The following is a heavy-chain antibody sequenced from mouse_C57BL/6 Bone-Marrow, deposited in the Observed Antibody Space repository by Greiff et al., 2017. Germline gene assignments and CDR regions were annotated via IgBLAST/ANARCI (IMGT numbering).Heavy chain of an antibody. V-gene: IGHV2-5*01. J-gene: IGHJ4*01. CDR1: GFSLTSYG. CDR2: IWRGGST. D-gene: IGHD2-1*01. CDR3: DCPYGNYVSMDY. Sequence: VQLQESGPGLVQPSQSLSITCTVSGFSLTSYGVHWVRQSPGKGLEWLGGIWRGGSTDYNAAFMSRLSITKDNSKSQVFFKMNILQADDTAIYYCDCPYGNYVSMDYWGQGTSVTVSS.